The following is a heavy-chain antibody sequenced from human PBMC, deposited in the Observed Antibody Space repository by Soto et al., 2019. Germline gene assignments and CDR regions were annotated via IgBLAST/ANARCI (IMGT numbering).Heavy chain of an antibody. V-gene: IGHV2-5*02. D-gene: IGHD2-21*02. CDR3: VQSRCGGDCLQSYSSHSYYGLDV. CDR2: IYWDDDK. J-gene: IGHJ6*02. Sequence: QITLKESGPTLVKPTQTLTLTCTFSGFSLSTTGVGVGWIRQPPGKALEWLALIYWDDDKRYNPSLNSRLTITKDTSKNXVVXAXTNMDPVDTATYYCVQSRCGGDCLQSYSSHSYYGLDVWGQGTTVTVSS. CDR1: GFSLSTTGVG.